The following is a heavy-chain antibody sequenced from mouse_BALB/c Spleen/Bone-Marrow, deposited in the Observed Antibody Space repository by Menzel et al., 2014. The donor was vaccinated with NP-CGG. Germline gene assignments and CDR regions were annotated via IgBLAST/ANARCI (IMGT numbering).Heavy chain of an antibody. CDR1: GFTFSSYT. D-gene: IGHD3-3*01. V-gene: IGHV5-12-2*01. CDR3: ARRAGAY. Sequence: EVKVVESGGGLVQPGGSLKLSCAASGFTFSSYTMSWVRQTPEKRLEWVAYISNGGGSTYYPDTVKGRFTISRDNAKNTLYLQMSSLKSEDTAVYYCARRAGAYWGQGTLVTVSA. J-gene: IGHJ3*01. CDR2: ISNGGGST.